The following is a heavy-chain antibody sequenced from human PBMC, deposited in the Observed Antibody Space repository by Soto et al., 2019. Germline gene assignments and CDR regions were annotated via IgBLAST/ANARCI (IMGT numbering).Heavy chain of an antibody. Sequence: ASVKVSCKASGYTFTSYDINWVRQATGQGLEWMGWMNPNSGNTGYAQKFQGRVTMTRNTSISTAYMELSSLRSEDTAVYYCARATSGSYYHYWFDPRGQGTLVTVSS. CDR1: GYTFTSYD. V-gene: IGHV1-8*01. D-gene: IGHD1-26*01. J-gene: IGHJ5*02. CDR3: ARATSGSYYHYWFDP. CDR2: MNPNSGNT.